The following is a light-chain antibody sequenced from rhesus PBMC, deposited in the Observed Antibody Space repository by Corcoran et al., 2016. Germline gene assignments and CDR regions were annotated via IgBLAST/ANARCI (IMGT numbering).Light chain of an antibody. CDR2: GAT. CDR3: LQLSNWPYS. V-gene: IGKV3-24*04. J-gene: IGKJ2*01. CDR1: QSVGSS. Sequence: ETVMTQSPATLSLSPGERATLSCRASQSVGSSLAWYQQKPGQAPRLLIYGATSRATGIPDRFRGRGSGTDFTLTISSLEPEDVAVYYCLQLSNWPYSFGQGTKVEIK.